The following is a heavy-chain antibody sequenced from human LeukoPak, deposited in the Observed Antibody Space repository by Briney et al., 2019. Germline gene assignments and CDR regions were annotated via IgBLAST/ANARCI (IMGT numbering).Heavy chain of an antibody. D-gene: IGHD3-10*01. Sequence: SVKVSCKASGGTFSSYAISWVRQAPGQGLEWMGRIIPILGIANYAQKFQGRVTITADKSTSTAYMELSSLRSEDTAVYYCARGVEYLINLVRGLLSPPDYWGQGTLVTVSS. J-gene: IGHJ4*02. CDR2: IIPILGIA. CDR3: ARGVEYLINLVRGLLSPPDY. CDR1: GGTFSSYA. V-gene: IGHV1-69*04.